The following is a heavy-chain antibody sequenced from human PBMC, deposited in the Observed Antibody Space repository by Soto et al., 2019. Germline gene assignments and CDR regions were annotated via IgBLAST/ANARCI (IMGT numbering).Heavy chain of an antibody. D-gene: IGHD6-13*01. CDR1: GGSFSGYY. CDR3: ARDIAAAGTYNYFGMDV. CDR2: INHSGST. Sequence: PSETLSLTCAVYGGSFSGYYWSWIRQPPGKGLEWIGEINHSGSTNYNPSLKSRVTISVDTSKNQFSLKLSSVTAADTAVYYCARDIAAAGTYNYFGMDVWGQGTTVT. V-gene: IGHV4-34*01. J-gene: IGHJ6*02.